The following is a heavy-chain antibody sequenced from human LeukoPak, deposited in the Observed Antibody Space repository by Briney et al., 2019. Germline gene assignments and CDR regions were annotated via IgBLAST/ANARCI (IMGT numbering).Heavy chain of an antibody. CDR1: GYTFTHYG. J-gene: IGHJ4*02. V-gene: IGHV1-18*01. CDR2: ISPYNGNT. CDR3: ARDKYSGCDSQPD. D-gene: IGHD5-12*01. Sequence: ASVKVSYKASGYTFTHYGISWVRQAPGQGLEWMGWISPYNGNTNYAQKLQGRVTMTTDTSTTTAYMERRSLRSDDPAVYYIARDKYSGCDSQPDWGQGTLVTVSS.